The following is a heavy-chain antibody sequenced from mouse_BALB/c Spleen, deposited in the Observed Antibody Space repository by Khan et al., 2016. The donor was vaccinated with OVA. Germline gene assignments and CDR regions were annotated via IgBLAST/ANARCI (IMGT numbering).Heavy chain of an antibody. D-gene: IGHD2-3*01. CDR1: GFTFSGFG. J-gene: IGHJ2*01. V-gene: IGHV5-17*02. CDR2: ISSDSSTI. Sequence: EVELVESGGGLVQPGGSRKLSCAASGFTFSGFGIHWVRQAPEKGLEWVAYISSDSSTIYYADTVKGRFTISRDTPKNTLFLQMTSLRSEDTAMYFCARTGYYYFDYWGQGTTLTVSS. CDR3: ARTGYYYFDY.